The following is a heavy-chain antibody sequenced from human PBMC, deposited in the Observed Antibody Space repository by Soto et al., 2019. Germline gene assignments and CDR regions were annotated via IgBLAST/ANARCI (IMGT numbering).Heavy chain of an antibody. CDR1: GFTFSSYG. J-gene: IGHJ5*02. V-gene: IGHV3-30*18. CDR2: ISYDGSNK. CDR3: AKDLTRWWLHSNSNWFDP. Sequence: GGSLRLSCAASGFTFSSYGMHWVRQAPGKGLEWVAVISYDGSNKYYADSVKGRFTISRDNSKNTLYLQMNSLRAEDTAVYYCAKDLTRWWLHSNSNWFDPWGQGTLVTVSS. D-gene: IGHD5-12*01.